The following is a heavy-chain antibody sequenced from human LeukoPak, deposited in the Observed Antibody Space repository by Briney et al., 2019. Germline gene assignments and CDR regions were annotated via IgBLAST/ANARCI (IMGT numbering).Heavy chain of an antibody. Sequence: PSETLSLTCTVSGGSVSSSSHYWGWVRQPPGKGLEWIGTIFYTGNTDYNPSLKSRVTISVDTSKNQFSLKVNSVTAADTAVYYCASPGSSSLITWGQGTLVTVSS. J-gene: IGHJ4*02. CDR3: ASPGSSSLIT. CDR1: GGSVSSSSHY. V-gene: IGHV4-39*01. CDR2: IFYTGNT. D-gene: IGHD6-13*01.